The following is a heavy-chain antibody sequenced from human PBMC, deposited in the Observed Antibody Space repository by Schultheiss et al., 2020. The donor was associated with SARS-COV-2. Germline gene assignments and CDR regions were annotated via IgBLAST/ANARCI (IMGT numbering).Heavy chain of an antibody. J-gene: IGHJ4*02. CDR3: ARLYYYGSGSYLRSY. CDR1: GGSIRSYY. Sequence: SQTLSLTCTVSGGSIRSYYWNWIRQPPGKGLERIGCRHFSGSTKYSSSFKSRVTIAVDTSKNQFSLKLSSVTAADTAVYYCARLYYYGSGSYLRSYWGQGTLVTVSS. V-gene: IGHV4-59*08. D-gene: IGHD3-10*01. CDR2: RHFSGST.